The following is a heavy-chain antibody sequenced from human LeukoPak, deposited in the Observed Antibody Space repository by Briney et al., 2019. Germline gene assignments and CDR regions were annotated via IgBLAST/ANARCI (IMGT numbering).Heavy chain of an antibody. Sequence: PGGSLRLSCAASGFTFSDYYMSWIRQAPGKGLEWVSYISSSGSTIYYADSVKGRFTISRDNAKNSLDLPMKNLRAEDTAAYYCSRGRVWSGYSNWGQGTLVTVSS. V-gene: IGHV3-11*04. J-gene: IGHJ4*02. CDR2: ISSSGSTI. D-gene: IGHD3-3*01. CDR3: SRGRVWSGYSN. CDR1: GFTFSDYY.